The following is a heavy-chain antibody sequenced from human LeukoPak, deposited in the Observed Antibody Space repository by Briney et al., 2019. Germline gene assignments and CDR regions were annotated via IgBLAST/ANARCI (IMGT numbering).Heavy chain of an antibody. V-gene: IGHV4-39*07. CDR1: GGSISSSSYY. CDR3: ARGASSIGFMDV. Sequence: PSETLSLTCTVSGGSISSSSYYWGWIRQPPGKGLEWIGSIYYSGSTNYNPSLKSRVTISVDTSKNQFSLKLSSVTAADTAVYYCARGASSIGFMDVWGKGTTVTVSS. D-gene: IGHD6-6*01. J-gene: IGHJ6*03. CDR2: IYYSGST.